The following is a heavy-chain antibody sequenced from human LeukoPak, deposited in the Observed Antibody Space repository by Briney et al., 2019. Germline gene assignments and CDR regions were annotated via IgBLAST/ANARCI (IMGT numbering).Heavy chain of an antibody. D-gene: IGHD1-26*01. CDR3: ARDLRSGMVGAVSGMDV. CDR1: GYTFTGYY. V-gene: IGHV1-2*04. CDR2: INPNSGGT. Sequence: ASVKVSCKASGYTFTGYYMHWVRQAPGQGLEWMGWINPNSGGTNYAQKFQGWVTMTRDTSISTAYMELGRLRSDDTAVYYCARDLRSGMVGAVSGMDVWGQGTTVTVSS. J-gene: IGHJ6*02.